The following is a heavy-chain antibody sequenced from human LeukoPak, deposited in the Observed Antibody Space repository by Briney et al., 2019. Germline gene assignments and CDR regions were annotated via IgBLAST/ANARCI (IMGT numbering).Heavy chain of an antibody. CDR1: GFTFSNYA. Sequence: GGSLRLSCAASGFTFSNYAMHWVRQAPGKGLEWVAFISYDGSNKYYADSVKGRFTISRDNSKNTLYLQMNSLRAEDTAVYYCASAYSSAWSSDYWGQGTLVTVTS. CDR2: ISYDGSNK. CDR3: ASAYSSAWSSDY. V-gene: IGHV3-30-3*01. J-gene: IGHJ4*02. D-gene: IGHD6-19*01.